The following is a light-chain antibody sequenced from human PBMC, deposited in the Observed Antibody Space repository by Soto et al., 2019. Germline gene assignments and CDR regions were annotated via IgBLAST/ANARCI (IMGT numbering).Light chain of an antibody. CDR1: SSNIGSNT. V-gene: IGLV1-44*01. CDR3: AAWDDSLIAYV. Sequence: QSVLTQPPSTSGTPGQRVTISCSGSSSNIGSNTVSWCQQLPGTAPKPLIYNNNQRPSGVPDRFSGSKSGTSASLAISGLQSEDEADYYFAAWDDSLIAYVFXTGSKGTVL. CDR2: NNN. J-gene: IGLJ1*01.